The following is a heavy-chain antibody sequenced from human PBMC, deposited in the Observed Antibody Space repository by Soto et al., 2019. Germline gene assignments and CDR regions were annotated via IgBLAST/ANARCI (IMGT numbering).Heavy chain of an antibody. CDR1: GFSFSSYT. J-gene: IGHJ4*02. D-gene: IGHD2-21*02. V-gene: IGHV3-23*01. CDR2: VSGSDNTA. CDR3: SKGSSGAC. Sequence: SLRLSCAASGFSFSSYTMTWVRQAPGKGLEWVAGVSGSDNTAYYADSVKGRFTISRDNSKNTLYLQMNSLRVEDTAVYYCSKGSSGACWGQGTLVTVSS.